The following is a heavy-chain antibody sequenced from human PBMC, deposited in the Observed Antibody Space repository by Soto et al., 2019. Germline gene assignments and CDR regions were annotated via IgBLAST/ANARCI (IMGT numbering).Heavy chain of an antibody. Sequence: GASVKVSCKDPGGLFSSYAISWVRQAPGQGLEWMGGILPVFGTTNYAQKSQGRVTITADESTNTAYMELSSLRSDDTAMYYCARGGGPYVWFNEFWGQGTQVTVSS. CDR1: GGLFSSYA. D-gene: IGHD3-16*01. CDR2: ILPVFGTT. V-gene: IGHV1-69*13. J-gene: IGHJ4*02. CDR3: ARGGGPYVWFNEF.